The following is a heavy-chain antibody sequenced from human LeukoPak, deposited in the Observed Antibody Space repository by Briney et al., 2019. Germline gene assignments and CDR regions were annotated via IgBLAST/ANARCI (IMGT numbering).Heavy chain of an antibody. D-gene: IGHD6-13*01. J-gene: IGHJ6*02. V-gene: IGHV4-39*07. CDR3: ARESGQAADYYYYGMDV. CDR1: GGSISSSSYY. Sequence: SETLSLTCTVSGGSISSSSYYWGWIRQPPGKGLEWIGSIYYSGSTYYNPSLKSRVTISVDTSKNQFSLKLSSVTAADTAVYYCARESGQAADYYYYGMDVWGQGTTVTVSS. CDR2: IYYSGST.